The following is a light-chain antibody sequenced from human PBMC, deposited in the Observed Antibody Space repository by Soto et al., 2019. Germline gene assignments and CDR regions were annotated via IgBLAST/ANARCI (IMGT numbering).Light chain of an antibody. CDR2: GAS. Sequence: EIGFTQSPGTLSLSPGERATLSCRASQSVGSNSLAWYQHRPGQAPSLLIYGASSRATGIPVRFSGSGSGTEFTLTISRLEPADSAVYYCQHYGRPSRTFGQGTKVDIK. CDR1: QSVGSNS. CDR3: QHYGRPSRT. J-gene: IGKJ1*01. V-gene: IGKV3-20*01.